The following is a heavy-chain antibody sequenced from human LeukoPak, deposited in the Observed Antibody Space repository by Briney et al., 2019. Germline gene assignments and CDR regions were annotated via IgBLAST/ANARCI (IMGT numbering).Heavy chain of an antibody. J-gene: IGHJ4*02. D-gene: IGHD3-10*01. Sequence: GGSLRLSCSASGFSFSNYAMHWVRQAPGKGLEHISAISSNGRSTYYPDSAKGRFTISRDNSKNTLYLQMSSLSTEDTAVYRCVKGGLYSDSVHDYWGQGTLVTVSS. CDR3: VKGGLYSDSVHDY. CDR1: GFSFSNYA. CDR2: ISSNGRST. V-gene: IGHV3-64D*06.